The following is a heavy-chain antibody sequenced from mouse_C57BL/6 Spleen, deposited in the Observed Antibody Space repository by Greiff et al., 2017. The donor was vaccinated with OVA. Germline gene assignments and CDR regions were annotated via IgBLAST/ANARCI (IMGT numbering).Heavy chain of an antibody. V-gene: IGHV1-54*01. CDR2: INPGSGGT. CDR1: GYAFTNYL. Sequence: VQLQQSGAELVRPGTSVKVSCKASGYAFTNYLIEWVKQRPGQGLEWIGVINPGSGGTNYNEKFKGKATLTADKSSSTAYMQLSSLTSEDSAVYFCARNDYDWYFDVWGTGTTVTVSS. CDR3: ARNDYDWYFDV. D-gene: IGHD2-4*01. J-gene: IGHJ1*03.